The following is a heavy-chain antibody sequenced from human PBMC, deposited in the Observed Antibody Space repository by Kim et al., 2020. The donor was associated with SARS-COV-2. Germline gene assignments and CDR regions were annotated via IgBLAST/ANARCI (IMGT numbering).Heavy chain of an antibody. J-gene: IGHJ3*02. CDR3: ARQDDAFDI. Sequence: DPRYSPSFQGQVTISPDTSLSTAYLPWSSLKASDTAMYYCARQDDAFDIWGQGTMVTVSS. V-gene: IGHV5-51*01. CDR2: DP.